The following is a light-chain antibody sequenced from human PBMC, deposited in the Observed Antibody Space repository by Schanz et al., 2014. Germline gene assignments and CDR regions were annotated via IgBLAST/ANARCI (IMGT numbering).Light chain of an antibody. Sequence: EVVLTQSPATLSLAPGEKATLSCRASQRVTSYVAWYQHKNGQAPRLLIYDASARATGVPARFSGSWSGTDFTLTISGLEPDDSAIYYCQQRSNWSFKFGPGTKVEIK. J-gene: IGKJ3*01. CDR2: DAS. CDR1: QRVTSY. V-gene: IGKV3-11*01. CDR3: QQRSNWSFK.